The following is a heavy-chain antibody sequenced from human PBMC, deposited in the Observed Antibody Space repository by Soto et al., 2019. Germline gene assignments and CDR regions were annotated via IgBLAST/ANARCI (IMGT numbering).Heavy chain of an antibody. D-gene: IGHD3-10*01. Sequence: PSETLSLTCAVYGGSFSGYYWSWIRQPPGKGLEWIGEINHSGSTNYNPSLKSRVTISVDTSKNQFSLKLSSVTAADTAVYYCARGRRGLRMGWFAPWGQGTLVTVSS. CDR1: GGSFSGYY. V-gene: IGHV4-34*01. CDR2: INHSGST. J-gene: IGHJ5*02. CDR3: ARGRRGLRMGWFAP.